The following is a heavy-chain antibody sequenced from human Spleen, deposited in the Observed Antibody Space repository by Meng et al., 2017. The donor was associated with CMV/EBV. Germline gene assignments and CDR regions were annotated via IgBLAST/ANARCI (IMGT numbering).Heavy chain of an antibody. CDR2: IRYDGSNK. Sequence: LVEFGGGVVEHGWSMRFSCAASGFTFSSYGMQWVRQAPGKGLEWVAFIRYDGSNKYYEDSVKGRFTISRDNYKNTLYLQMNSLRAEDTAVYYCAKGLTWGQGTLVTVSS. J-gene: IGHJ4*02. V-gene: IGHV3-30*02. CDR3: AKGLT. CDR1: GFTFSSYG.